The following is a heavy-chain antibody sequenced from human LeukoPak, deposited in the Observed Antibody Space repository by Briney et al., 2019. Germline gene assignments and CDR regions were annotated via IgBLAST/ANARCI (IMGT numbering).Heavy chain of an antibody. CDR3: ARVGYSSGFDYYYGMDV. D-gene: IGHD5-18*01. CDR2: INANSGGT. V-gene: IGHV1-2*02. CDR1: GYTFTGHY. J-gene: IGHJ6*02. Sequence: ASVKVSCKASGYTFTGHYMHWVRQAPGQGLEWMGWINANSGGTKYAQKFQGRVTMTRDTSIRTAYMELSRLRSDDTAVYYCARVGYSSGFDYYYGMDVWGQGTTVTVSS.